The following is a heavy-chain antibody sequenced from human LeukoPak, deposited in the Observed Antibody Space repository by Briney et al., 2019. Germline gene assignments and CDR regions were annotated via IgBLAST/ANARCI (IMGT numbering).Heavy chain of an antibody. D-gene: IGHD6-13*01. CDR1: EFTFSNYG. Sequence: GGSLRLSCAASEFTFSNYGMHWVRQAPGKGLEWVAVISYDGSNKYYADSVKGRFTISRGNSKNTLYLQMNSLRAEDTAVYYCARGSEPQQLVPGGGDYWGQGTLVTVSS. CDR3: ARGSEPQQLVPGGGDY. CDR2: ISYDGSNK. J-gene: IGHJ4*02. V-gene: IGHV3-30*19.